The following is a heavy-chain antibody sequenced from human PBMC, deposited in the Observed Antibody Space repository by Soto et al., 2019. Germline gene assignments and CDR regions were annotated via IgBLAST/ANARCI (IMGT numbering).Heavy chain of an antibody. D-gene: IGHD2-8*01. CDR1: GYTFTSYG. V-gene: IGHV1-18*01. CDR2: ISAYNGNT. J-gene: IGHJ6*02. Sequence: QVQLVQSGAEVKKPGASVKVSCKASGYTFTSYGISWVRQAPGQGLEWMGWISAYNGNTNYAQKFQGRVTMTTDTSTSIAYMELRSLRSDATAVYYCARGGKYCTIGVCSFYGTDVWGPGTTVTVSS. CDR3: ARGGKYCTIGVCSFYGTDV.